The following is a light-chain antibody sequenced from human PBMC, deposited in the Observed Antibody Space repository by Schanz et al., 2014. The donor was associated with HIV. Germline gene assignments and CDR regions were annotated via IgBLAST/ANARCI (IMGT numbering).Light chain of an antibody. J-gene: IGKJ2*01. CDR2: GAS. Sequence: EIVLTQSPGTLSVSPGEGATLSCRASQSVSSNLAWYQQKPGQAPRLLIYGASIRATGIPDRFSGSGSGTDFTLTISRLEPEDFAVFYCQHYGSSPPYTFGQGTKLEI. CDR1: QSVSSN. V-gene: IGKV3-20*01. CDR3: QHYGSSPPYT.